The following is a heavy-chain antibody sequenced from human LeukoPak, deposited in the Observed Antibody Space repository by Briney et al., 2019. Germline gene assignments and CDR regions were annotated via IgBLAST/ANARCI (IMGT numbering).Heavy chain of an antibody. CDR2: INSDGGST. V-gene: IGHV3-74*01. Sequence: GGSLRLSCAASGFTFRSYWMHWVRQAPGEGLVWVSRINSDGGSTNYADSVRGRFTISRDNAKNTLYLQMNSLRVDDTAVYYCARDYYTSGSPNDFWGQGTLVTVPS. CDR1: GFTFRSYW. CDR3: ARDYYTSGSPNDF. J-gene: IGHJ4*02. D-gene: IGHD3-10*01.